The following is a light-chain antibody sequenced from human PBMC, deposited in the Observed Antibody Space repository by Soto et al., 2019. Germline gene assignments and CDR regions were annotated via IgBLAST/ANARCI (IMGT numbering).Light chain of an antibody. CDR1: QSVSSSY. CDR2: GAC. Sequence: EIVLTQSPGTLSLSPGERATLSCRASQSVSSSYLAWYQQKPGQAPRLLIYGACSRAAGIPDRFSGSGSGTDFTLTISRLEPADFAVYYCQQYGSSPLYAFSQGNKLEI. V-gene: IGKV3-20*01. J-gene: IGKJ2*01. CDR3: QQYGSSPLYA.